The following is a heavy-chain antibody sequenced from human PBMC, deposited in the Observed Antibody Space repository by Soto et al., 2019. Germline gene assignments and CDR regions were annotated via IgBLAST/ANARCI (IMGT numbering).Heavy chain of an antibody. D-gene: IGHD3-10*02. CDR1: GFSLTTSGMA. J-gene: IGHJ4*02. Sequence: QITVKESGPTLVKPTETLTLTCTFSGFSLTTSGMAVAWIGQSPGMALEWLALIYWDDDKRYSPSLKNRLTIVGDTSRNPVVLTMANMDPVNTATYFSTPCQTIALFMFWGQGTLVAVSS. CDR2: IYWDDDK. CDR3: TPCQTIALFMF. V-gene: IGHV2-5*02.